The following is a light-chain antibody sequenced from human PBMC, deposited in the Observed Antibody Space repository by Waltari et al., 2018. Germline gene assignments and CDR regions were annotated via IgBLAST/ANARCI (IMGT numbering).Light chain of an antibody. CDR3: GTWDDSLSGVV. CDR2: DNN. Sequence: QSVLTQPPSVSAAPGQKVTISCSGSRSNIGSNYVSWYQQHPGTAPKRLIYDNNRRPPGIPDRFSGSKSGTSATLGIAGLQTGDEADYYCGTWDDSLSGVVFGGWTKLTVL. CDR1: RSNIGSNY. V-gene: IGLV1-51*01. J-gene: IGLJ2*01.